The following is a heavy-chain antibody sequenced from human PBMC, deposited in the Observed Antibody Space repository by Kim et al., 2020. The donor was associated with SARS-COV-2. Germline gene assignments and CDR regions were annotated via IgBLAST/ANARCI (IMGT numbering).Heavy chain of an antibody. Sequence: GGSLRLSCAASGFTFSSYAMHWVRQAPGKGLEWVAVISYDGSNKYYADSVKGRFTISRDNSKNTLYLQMNSLRAEDTAVYYCARDRSSFYYDSSGTDDAFDIWGQGTMVTVSS. CDR2: ISYDGSNK. D-gene: IGHD3-22*01. CDR1: GFTFSSYA. CDR3: ARDRSSFYYDSSGTDDAFDI. V-gene: IGHV3-30*04. J-gene: IGHJ3*02.